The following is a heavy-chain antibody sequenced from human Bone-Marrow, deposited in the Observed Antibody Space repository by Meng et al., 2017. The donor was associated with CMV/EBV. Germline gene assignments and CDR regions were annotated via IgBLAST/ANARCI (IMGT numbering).Heavy chain of an antibody. Sequence: GESLKISCAASGFTFSSYWMHWVRQAPGKGLVWVSRINSDGSSTSYTDSVKGRFTISRDNAKNTLYLQMNSLRAEDTAVYYCARGRNWFDPWGQGTLVTVSS. CDR2: INSDGSST. CDR1: GFTFSSYW. CDR3: ARGRNWFDP. J-gene: IGHJ5*02. V-gene: IGHV3-74*01.